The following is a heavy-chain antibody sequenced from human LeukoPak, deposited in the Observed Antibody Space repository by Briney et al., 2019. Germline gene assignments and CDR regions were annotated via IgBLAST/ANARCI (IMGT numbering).Heavy chain of an antibody. CDR2: MNPNSGNT. J-gene: IGHJ5*02. CDR3: ANLHSSSWDGWFDP. V-gene: IGHV1-8*03. D-gene: IGHD6-13*01. Sequence: GASVKVSCKASGYTFTSYDINWVRQATGQGLEWMGWMNPNSGNTGYAQKFQGRVTITRNTSISTAYMELSSLRSEDTAVYYCANLHSSSWDGWFDPWGQGTLVTVSS. CDR1: GYTFTSYD.